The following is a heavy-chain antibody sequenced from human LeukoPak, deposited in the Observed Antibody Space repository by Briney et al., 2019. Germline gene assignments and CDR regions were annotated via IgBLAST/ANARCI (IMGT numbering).Heavy chain of an antibody. CDR3: ARCYRYHLDY. D-gene: IGHD3-16*02. J-gene: IGHJ4*02. V-gene: IGHV3-66*01. CDR2: IYSGGST. CDR1: GFTVSSNY. Sequence: QAGGSLRLSCAASGFTVSSNYMSWVRQAPGKGLEWVSVIYSGGSTYYADSVKGRFTISRDNSKNTLYLQMNSLRAEDTAVYYCARCYRYHLDYWGQGTLVTVSS.